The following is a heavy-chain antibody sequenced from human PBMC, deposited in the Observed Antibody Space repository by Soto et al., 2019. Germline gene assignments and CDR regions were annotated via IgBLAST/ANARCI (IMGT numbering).Heavy chain of an antibody. CDR1: GFTFSSYA. V-gene: IGHV3-30-3*01. D-gene: IGHD3-10*01. J-gene: IGHJ6*02. CDR2: ISYDGSNK. Sequence: QVQLVESGGGVVQPGRSLRLSCAASGFTFSSYAMHWVRQAPGKGLEWVAVISYDGSNKYYADSVKGRFTISRDNSKNTLYMQMISLRTADTAVYYCARDRVWFGDLSLGMDVWGQGTTVTVSS. CDR3: ARDRVWFGDLSLGMDV.